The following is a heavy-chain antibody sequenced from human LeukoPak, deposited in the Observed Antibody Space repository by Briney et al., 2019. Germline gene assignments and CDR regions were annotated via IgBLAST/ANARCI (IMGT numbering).Heavy chain of an antibody. CDR2: ISYDGSNK. D-gene: IGHD6-13*01. J-gene: IGHJ4*02. CDR1: GFTFSSYG. CDR3: AKDIAAAGIYYFDY. Sequence: PGGSLRLSCAASGFTFSSYGMHWVRQAPGKGLEWMAVISYDGSNKYYADSVKGRFTISRDNSKNTLYLQMNSLRAEDTAVYYCAKDIAAAGIYYFDYWGQGTLVTVSS. V-gene: IGHV3-30*18.